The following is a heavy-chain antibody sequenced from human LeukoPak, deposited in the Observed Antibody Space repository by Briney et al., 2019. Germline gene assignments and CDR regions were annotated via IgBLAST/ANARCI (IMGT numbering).Heavy chain of an antibody. D-gene: IGHD2-2*01. V-gene: IGHV3-30*18. CDR1: GFTFSSYG. CDR3: VKDLGYQLLSAFDAFDI. Sequence: PGGSLRLSCAASGFTFSSYGMHWVRQAPGKGLEWVAVISYDGSNKYYADSVKGRFTISRDNSKNTLYLQMNSLRAEDTAVYYCVKDLGYQLLSAFDAFDIWGQGTMVTVSS. CDR2: ISYDGSNK. J-gene: IGHJ3*02.